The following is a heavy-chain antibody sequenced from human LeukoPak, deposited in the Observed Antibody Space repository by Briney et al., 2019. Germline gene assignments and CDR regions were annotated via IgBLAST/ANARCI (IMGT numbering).Heavy chain of an antibody. J-gene: IGHJ6*03. CDR3: ARSGGSYYYYYMYV. Sequence: SETLSLFCNVSGGSISNSYWAWVRRPAGKGLEWIGRISTSRGTAYNPSLKSRVTISVDNSKNLLSLSLTSVTAADTAVYYCARSGGSYYYYYMYVWGNGVAVTVSS. CDR1: GGSISNSY. V-gene: IGHV4-4*07. D-gene: IGHD2-15*01. CDR2: ISTSRGT.